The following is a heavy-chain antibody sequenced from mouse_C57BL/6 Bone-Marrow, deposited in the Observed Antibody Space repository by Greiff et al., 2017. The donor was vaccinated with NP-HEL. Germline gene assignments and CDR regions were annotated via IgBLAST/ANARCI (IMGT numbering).Heavy chain of an antibody. CDR3: ASPYYSPWFAY. CDR2: INPNNGGT. CDR1: GYTFTDYN. Sequence: EVKLVESGPELVKPGASVKMSCKASGYTFTDYNMHWVKQSHGKSLEWIGYINPNNGGTSYNQKFKGKATLTVNKSSSTAYMELRSLTSEDSAVYYCASPYYSPWFAYWGQGTLVTVSA. J-gene: IGHJ3*01. D-gene: IGHD2-12*01. V-gene: IGHV1-22*01.